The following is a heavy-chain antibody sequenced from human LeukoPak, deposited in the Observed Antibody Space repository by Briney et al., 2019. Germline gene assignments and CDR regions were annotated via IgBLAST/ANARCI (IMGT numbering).Heavy chain of an antibody. D-gene: IGHD2-2*01. CDR1: GYTFTGYY. V-gene: IGHV1-2*02. J-gene: IGHJ4*02. CDR3: AREYCSSTSCYPYFDY. CDR2: INPNSGGT. Sequence: ASVKVSCKASGYTFTGYYMHWVRQAPGQGLEWMGWINPNSGGTNYAQKFQGRVTMTRDTSISTAYMELSRLRSDDTAVYYCAREYCSSTSCYPYFDYWGQGTLVTVSS.